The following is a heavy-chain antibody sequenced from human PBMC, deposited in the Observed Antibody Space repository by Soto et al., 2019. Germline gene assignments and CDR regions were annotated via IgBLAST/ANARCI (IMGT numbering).Heavy chain of an antibody. CDR3: ARRWGYPSDH. CDR2: IYYSGST. CDR1: GGSISSYY. D-gene: IGHD5-12*01. J-gene: IGHJ4*02. V-gene: IGHV4-59*08. Sequence: QVQLQESGPGLVKPSETLSLTCTVSGGSISSYYWSWIRQPRGKGLEWIGYIYYSGSTNYNPSLKTRVTIAVHTSKTPCPLQLRSVTAAYTAVYYCARRWGYPSDHWGQGTLVTVSS.